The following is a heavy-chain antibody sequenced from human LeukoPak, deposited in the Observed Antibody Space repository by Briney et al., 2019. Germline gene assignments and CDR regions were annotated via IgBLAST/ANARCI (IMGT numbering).Heavy chain of an antibody. D-gene: IGHD6-6*01. CDR2: IYYSGST. CDR3: ARGAALSDAFDI. V-gene: IGHV4-31*03. Sequence: SETLSLTCTVSGVSISSGGYYWSWIRQHPGKGLEWIGYIYYSGSTYYNPSLKSRVTISVDTSKNQFSLKLSSVTAADTAVYYCARGAALSDAFDIWGQGTMVTVSS. CDR1: GVSISSGGYY. J-gene: IGHJ3*02.